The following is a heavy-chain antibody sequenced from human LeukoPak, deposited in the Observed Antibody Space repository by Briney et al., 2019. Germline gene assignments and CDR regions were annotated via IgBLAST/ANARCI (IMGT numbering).Heavy chain of an antibody. D-gene: IGHD1-7*01. V-gene: IGHV4-59*08. Sequence: SETLSLTCTVSGGSIGSYYWSWIRQPPGKGLEWIGYIYYSGSTNYNPSLKSRVTISVDTSKNQFSLKLSSVTAADTAVYYCARVGMLELRAEYFQYWGQGTLVTVSS. J-gene: IGHJ1*01. CDR1: GGSIGSYY. CDR2: IYYSGST. CDR3: ARVGMLELRAEYFQY.